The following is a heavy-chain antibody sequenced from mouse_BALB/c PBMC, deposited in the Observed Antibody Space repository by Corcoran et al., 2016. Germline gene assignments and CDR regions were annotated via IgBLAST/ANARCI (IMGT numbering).Heavy chain of an antibody. J-gene: IGHJ2*01. CDR3: ARSAYGNYFDY. CDR2: IYPYNGGT. V-gene: IGHV1S29*02. D-gene: IGHD2-10*02. Sequence: EVQLQQSGPELVKPGASVKISCKASGYTFTDYNMHWVKQSHGKSLEWIGYIYPYNGGTGYNQKFKSKATSTVDNSSSTAYMELRSLTSEDSAVYYCARSAYGNYFDYWGQGTTLTVSS. CDR1: GYTFTDYN.